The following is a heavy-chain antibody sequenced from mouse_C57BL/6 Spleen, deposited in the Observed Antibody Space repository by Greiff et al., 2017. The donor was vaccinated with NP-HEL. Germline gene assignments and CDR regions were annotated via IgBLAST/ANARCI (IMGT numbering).Heavy chain of an antibody. Sequence: VQLQQSGPGLVQPSQSLSITCTVSGFSLTSYGVHWVRQSPGKGLEWLGVIWRGGSTDYNAAFMSRLSITKDNSKSQVFFKMNSLQADDTAIYYCAKNGADYYGSSYAMDYWGQGTSVTVSS. CDR2: IWRGGST. V-gene: IGHV2-5*01. CDR3: AKNGADYYGSSYAMDY. CDR1: GFSLTSYG. D-gene: IGHD1-1*01. J-gene: IGHJ4*01.